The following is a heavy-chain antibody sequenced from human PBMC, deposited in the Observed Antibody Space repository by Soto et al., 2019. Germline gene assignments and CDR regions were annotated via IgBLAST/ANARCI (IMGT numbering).Heavy chain of an antibody. Sequence: SETLSLTCAVYGGSFSGYYWSWIRQPPGKGLEWIGEINHSGSTNYNPSLKSRVTISVDTSKNQFSLKLSSVTAADTAVYYCARGRKRRFLASSPTPAYWFDPWGQGTLVTVSS. J-gene: IGHJ5*02. CDR3: ARGRKRRFLASSPTPAYWFDP. V-gene: IGHV4-34*01. CDR2: INHSGST. CDR1: GGSFSGYY. D-gene: IGHD3-3*01.